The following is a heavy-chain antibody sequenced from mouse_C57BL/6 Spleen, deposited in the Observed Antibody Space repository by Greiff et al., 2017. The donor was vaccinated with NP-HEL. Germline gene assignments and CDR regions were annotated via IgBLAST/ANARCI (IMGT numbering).Heavy chain of an antibody. CDR2: ISSGGDYI. CDR3: TRDSNEGYWYFDV. Sequence: EVQLQEPGAGLVKPGGSLKLSCAASGYTFSSYAMSWVRQTPEKRLEWVAYISSGGDYIYYADTVKGRFTISRDNARNTLYLQMSSLKSEDTAMYYCTRDSNEGYWYFDVWGTGTTVTVSS. J-gene: IGHJ1*03. D-gene: IGHD2-5*01. V-gene: IGHV5-9-1*02. CDR1: GYTFSSYA.